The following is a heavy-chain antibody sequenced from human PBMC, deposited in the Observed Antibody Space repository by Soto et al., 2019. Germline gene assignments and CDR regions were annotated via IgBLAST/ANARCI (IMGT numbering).Heavy chain of an antibody. CDR2: IGTAGDT. CDR3: AISSRHYYGSGSYYYYYYGMDV. D-gene: IGHD3-10*01. Sequence: GGSLRLSCAASGFTFSSYDMQWVRQATGKGLEWVSAIGTAGDTYYPGSVKGRFTISRENAKNSLYLQMTSLRAGDTAVYYCAISSRHYYGSGSYYYYYYGMDVWGQGTTVTVSS. V-gene: IGHV3-13*04. J-gene: IGHJ6*02. CDR1: GFTFSSYD.